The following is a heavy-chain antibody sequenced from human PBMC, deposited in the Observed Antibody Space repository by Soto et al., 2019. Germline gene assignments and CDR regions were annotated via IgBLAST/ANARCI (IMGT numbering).Heavy chain of an antibody. J-gene: IGHJ4*02. CDR1: GDSISSSSYY. Sequence: SETLSLTCIVSGDSISSSSYYWGWIRQPPGKGLEWIGSISYSGSPYYNPSLKSRVTISVDTSRNHFSLNLSSVSAADAAVYYCARGHGGITIFGAPGHFDYWGQGTLVTVSS. V-gene: IGHV4-39*02. CDR2: ISYSGSP. CDR3: ARGHGGITIFGAPGHFDY. D-gene: IGHD3-3*01.